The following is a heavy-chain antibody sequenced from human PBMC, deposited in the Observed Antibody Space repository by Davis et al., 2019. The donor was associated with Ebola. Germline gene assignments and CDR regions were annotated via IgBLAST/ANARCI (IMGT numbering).Heavy chain of an antibody. Sequence: GESLKISCAASGFTFSSYWMHWVRQSPGKGLVWVSRINSDGSSTSYADSVKGRLTISRDNAKNTLYLQMNSLRAEDTAVYYCARGKGWFDPWGQGTLVTVSS. V-gene: IGHV3-74*01. CDR1: GFTFSSYW. CDR3: ARGKGWFDP. CDR2: INSDGSST. J-gene: IGHJ5*02.